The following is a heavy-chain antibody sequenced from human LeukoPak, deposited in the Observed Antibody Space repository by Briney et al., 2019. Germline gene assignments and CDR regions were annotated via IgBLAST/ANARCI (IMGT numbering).Heavy chain of an antibody. CDR1: GYTFTIYY. CDR2: INPSGGST. CDR3: AATTPTSSGAIWFDP. J-gene: IGHJ5*02. D-gene: IGHD3-22*01. Sequence: ASVKVSCXASGYTFTIYYMHWVRQAPGQGLEWMGMINPSGGSTSYAQKFQGRVTMTRDTSTSTVYMELSSLRSEDTAVYYCAATTPTSSGAIWFDPWGQGTLVTVSS. V-gene: IGHV1-46*03.